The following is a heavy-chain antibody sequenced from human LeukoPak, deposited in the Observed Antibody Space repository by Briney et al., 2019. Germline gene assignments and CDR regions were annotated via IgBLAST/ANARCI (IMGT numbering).Heavy chain of an antibody. CDR3: ARGPQWELPAFDY. V-gene: IGHV3-53*01. J-gene: IGHJ4*02. Sequence: GGSLRLSCAASGFTVSSNYMSWVRQAPGKGLEWVSVIYSGGSTYYADSVKGRFTISRDNSKNTLYLQMNSLRAEDTAVYYCARGPQWELPAFDYWGQGTLVTVSS. CDR1: GFTVSSNY. D-gene: IGHD1-26*01. CDR2: IYSGGST.